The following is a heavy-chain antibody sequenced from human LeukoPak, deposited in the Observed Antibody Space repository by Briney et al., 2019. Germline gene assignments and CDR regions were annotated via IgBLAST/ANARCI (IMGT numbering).Heavy chain of an antibody. CDR1: GGSFSGYY. J-gene: IGHJ5*02. CDR2: INHSGST. Sequence: SETLSHTCAVYGGSFSGYYWSWIRQPPGKGLEWIGEINHSGSTNYNPSLKSRVTISVDTSKNQFSLKLSSVTAADTAVYYCARVGLNIVVVPAAIDRQGFDPWGQGTLVTVSS. D-gene: IGHD2-2*01. V-gene: IGHV4-34*01. CDR3: ARVGLNIVVVPAAIDRQGFDP.